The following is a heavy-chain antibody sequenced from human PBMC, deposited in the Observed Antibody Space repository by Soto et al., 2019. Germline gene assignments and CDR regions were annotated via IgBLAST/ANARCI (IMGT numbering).Heavy chain of an antibody. D-gene: IGHD4-4*01. Sequence: SETLSLTCTVSGGSISSYYWSWIRQPPGKGLEWIGYIYYSGSTNYSPSLKSRVTISVDTSKNQFSLKLSSVTAADTAVYYCAREESLQPVTGGAFDIWGQGTMVTVSS. CDR3: AREESLQPVTGGAFDI. CDR1: GGSISSYY. J-gene: IGHJ3*02. V-gene: IGHV4-59*01. CDR2: IYYSGST.